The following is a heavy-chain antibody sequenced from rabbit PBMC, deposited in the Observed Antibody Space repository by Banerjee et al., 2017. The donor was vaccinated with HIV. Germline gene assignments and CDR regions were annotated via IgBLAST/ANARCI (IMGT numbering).Heavy chain of an antibody. J-gene: IGHJ4*01. CDR2: INAVTGKA. CDR3: ARDAAGREDFNL. CDR1: GFSFSNKAV. D-gene: IGHD4-2*01. Sequence: QEQLVESGGGLVKPGASLTLTCKASGFSFSNKAVMCWVRQAPGKGLEWIACINAVTGKAVYATWAKGRFTFSKTSSTTVTLQLTSLAAADTATYFCARDAAGREDFNLWGQGTLVTVS. V-gene: IGHV1S45*01.